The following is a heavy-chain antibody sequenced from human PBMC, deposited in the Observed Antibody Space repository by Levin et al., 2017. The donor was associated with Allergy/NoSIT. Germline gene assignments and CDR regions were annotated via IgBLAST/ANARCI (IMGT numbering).Heavy chain of an antibody. CDR2: IKQDGSEK. D-gene: IGHD3-10*01. CDR1: GFTFSSYW. Sequence: GESLKISCAASGFTFSSYWMSWVRQAPGKGLEWVANIKQDGSEKYYVDSVKGRFTISRDNAKNSLYLQMNSLRAEDTAVYYCARETLLLWFGESDFDYWGQGTLVTVSS. V-gene: IGHV3-7*01. CDR3: ARETLLLWFGESDFDY. J-gene: IGHJ4*02.